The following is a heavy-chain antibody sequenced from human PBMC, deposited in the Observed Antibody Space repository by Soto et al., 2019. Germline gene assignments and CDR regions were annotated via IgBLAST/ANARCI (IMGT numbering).Heavy chain of an antibody. D-gene: IGHD3-22*01. CDR2: ISAYNGNT. Sequence: ASVKVSCKASGYTFTSYGISWVRQAPGQGXEWMGWISAYNGNTNYAQKLQGRVTMTTDTFTSTAYMELRSLRSDDTAVYYCARVHSTMIVVVITTEFDYWGQGTLVTVSS. V-gene: IGHV1-18*01. CDR1: GYTFTSYG. J-gene: IGHJ4*02. CDR3: ARVHSTMIVVVITTEFDY.